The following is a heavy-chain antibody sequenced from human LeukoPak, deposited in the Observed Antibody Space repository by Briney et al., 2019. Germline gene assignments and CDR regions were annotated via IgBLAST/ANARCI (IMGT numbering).Heavy chain of an antibody. CDR3: ARDLSVSPAVAGFTGDY. CDR2: IIPILGIA. D-gene: IGHD6-19*01. CDR1: GGTFSSYA. J-gene: IGHJ4*02. V-gene: IGHV1-69*04. Sequence: ASVKVSCKASGGTFSSYAISWVRQAPGQGLEWMGRIIPILGIANYAQKFQGRVTITADKSTSTAYMELSSLRSEDTAVYYCARDLSVSPAVAGFTGDYWGQGTLVTISS.